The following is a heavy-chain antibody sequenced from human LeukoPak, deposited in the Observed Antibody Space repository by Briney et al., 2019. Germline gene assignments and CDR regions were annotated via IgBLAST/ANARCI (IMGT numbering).Heavy chain of an antibody. CDR2: INPNSGGT. D-gene: IGHD6-19*01. CDR1: GYTFTGYY. J-gene: IGHJ4*02. V-gene: IGHV1-2*02. CDR3: ARERSLRIAVAGTLGY. Sequence: ASVKVSCKASGYTFTGYYMHWVRQAPGQGLEWMGWINPNSGGTNYAQKFQGRVTMTRDTSISTAYMELSRPRSDDTAVYYCARERSLRIAVAGTLGYWGQGTLVTVSS.